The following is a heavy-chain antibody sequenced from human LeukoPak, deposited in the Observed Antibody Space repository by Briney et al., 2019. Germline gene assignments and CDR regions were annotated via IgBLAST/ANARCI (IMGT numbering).Heavy chain of an antibody. CDR3: ATTEGGIATSAYYFDY. CDR2: TIPIFGTA. J-gene: IGHJ4*02. D-gene: IGHD6-13*01. CDR1: GGTFSSYA. Sequence: SVKVSCKASGGTFSSYAISWVRQAPGQGLEWMGGTIPIFGTANYAQKFQGRVTITADESTSTAYMELSSLRSEDTAVYYCATTEGGIATSAYYFDYWGQGTLVTVSS. V-gene: IGHV1-69*13.